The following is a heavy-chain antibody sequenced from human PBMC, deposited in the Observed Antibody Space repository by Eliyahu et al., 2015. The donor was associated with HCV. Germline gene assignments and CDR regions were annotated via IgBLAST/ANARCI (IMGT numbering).Heavy chain of an antibody. CDR1: XXTXMSYQ. Sequence: QVHVVQSGAEVKKPGASVKVSCKXSXXTXMSYQMHWVRQAPGQGLXXLGIXNPRGGSARYARKFEGRVTLTRETSTNTVNMELSSLRSDDTAVYYCARAGDGDSPYVLTYWGQGTLVTVSS. CDR3: ARAGDGDSPYVLTY. J-gene: IGHJ4*02. D-gene: IGHD2-21*01. V-gene: IGHV1-46*01. CDR2: XNPRGGSA.